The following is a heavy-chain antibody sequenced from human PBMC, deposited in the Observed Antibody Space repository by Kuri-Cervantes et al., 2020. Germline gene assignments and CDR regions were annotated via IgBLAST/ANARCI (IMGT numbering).Heavy chain of an antibody. V-gene: IGHV4-34*01. CDR1: GGSISSYY. CDR2: INHSGST. Sequence: SETLSLTCTVSGGSISSYYWSWIRQPPGKGLEWIGEINHSGSTNYNPSLKSRVTISIDTSKNQFSLRLTSVTAADTAVYYCARGPPTSYWGQGTLVTVSS. J-gene: IGHJ1*01. CDR3: ARGPPTSY.